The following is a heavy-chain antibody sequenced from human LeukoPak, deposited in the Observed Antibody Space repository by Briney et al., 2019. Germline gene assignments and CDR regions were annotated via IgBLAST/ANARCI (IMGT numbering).Heavy chain of an antibody. CDR1: GYTFTGYY. Sequence: ASVKVSCKASGYTFTGYYMHWVRXAPGQXXEWMGXINPNSGGTNYAQKFQGRVTMTRDTSISTAYMELSRLRSDDTAVYYCARGGYSSGWSLNNWFDPWGQGTLVTVSS. J-gene: IGHJ5*02. CDR2: INPNSGGT. V-gene: IGHV1-2*02. D-gene: IGHD6-19*01. CDR3: ARGGYSSGWSLNNWFDP.